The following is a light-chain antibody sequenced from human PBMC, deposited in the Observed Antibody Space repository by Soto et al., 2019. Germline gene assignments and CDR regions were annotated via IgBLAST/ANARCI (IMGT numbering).Light chain of an antibody. CDR2: EVT. V-gene: IGLV2-14*01. Sequence: QPASVSGSPGQSITISCTGTSSDVGGYNRVSRYQQHPDKAPKLIIYEVTNRPSGISNRFSGSKSGDTASLTISGLQAEDEADYYCYSYRSGSAHVFGTGTKLTVL. CDR1: SSDVGGYNR. CDR3: YSYRSGSAHV. J-gene: IGLJ1*01.